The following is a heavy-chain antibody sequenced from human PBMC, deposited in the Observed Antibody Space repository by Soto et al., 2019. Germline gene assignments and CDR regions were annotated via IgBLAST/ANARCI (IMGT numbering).Heavy chain of an antibody. V-gene: IGHV4-30-2*01. CDR1: GGSISSGGYS. CDR2: IYHSGST. J-gene: IGHJ4*02. CDR3: ARDYCSSGSCYFDY. Sequence: SETLSLTCAVSGGSISSGGYSWSWIRQPPGKGLEWIGYIYHSGSTYYNPSLKSRVTISVDRSKNQFSLKLSSVTAADTAVYYCARDYCSSGSCYFDYWGQGTLVTVSS. D-gene: IGHD2-15*01.